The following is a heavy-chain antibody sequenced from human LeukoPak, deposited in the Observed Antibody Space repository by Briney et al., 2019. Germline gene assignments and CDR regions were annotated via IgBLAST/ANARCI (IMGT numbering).Heavy chain of an antibody. V-gene: IGHV4-39*07. J-gene: IGHJ4*02. Sequence: SETLSLTCSVSGGSITTKNLYWTWIRQPPGKGLEWIGSINCSGTTYHNPSLKSPVTMSLDTSKNQFSLKLSSVTAADTAVYYCARVSSSSVWGQGTLVTVSS. CDR1: GGSITTKNLY. CDR2: INCSGTT. CDR3: ARVSSSSV. D-gene: IGHD6-6*01.